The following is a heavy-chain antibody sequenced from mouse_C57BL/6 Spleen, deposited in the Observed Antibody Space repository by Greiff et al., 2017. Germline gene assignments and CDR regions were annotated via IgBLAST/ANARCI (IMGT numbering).Heavy chain of an antibody. J-gene: IGHJ2*01. CDR2: ISYDGSN. CDR3: ARGDYYGSPFDY. Sequence: DVHLVESGPGLVKPSQSLSLTCSVTGYSITSGYYWNWIRQFPGNKLEWMGYISYDGSNNYNPSLKNRISITRDNSKNQFFLKLNSVTTEDTATYYCARGDYYGSPFDYWGQGTTLTVSS. CDR1: GYSITSGYY. D-gene: IGHD1-1*01. V-gene: IGHV3-6*01.